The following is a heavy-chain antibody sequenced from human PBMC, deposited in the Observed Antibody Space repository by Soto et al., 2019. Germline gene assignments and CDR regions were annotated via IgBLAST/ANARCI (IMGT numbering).Heavy chain of an antibody. CDR1: GYSFTSYW. Sequence: GESLKISCKGSGYSFTSYWISWVRQMPGKGLEWMGRIDPSDSYTNYSPSFQGHVTISADKSISTAYLQWSSLKASDTAMYYCATRRSREYYYDTGDAFDIWGKGTMVTVSS. D-gene: IGHD3-22*01. J-gene: IGHJ3*02. V-gene: IGHV5-10-1*01. CDR3: ATRRSREYYYDTGDAFDI. CDR2: IDPSDSYT.